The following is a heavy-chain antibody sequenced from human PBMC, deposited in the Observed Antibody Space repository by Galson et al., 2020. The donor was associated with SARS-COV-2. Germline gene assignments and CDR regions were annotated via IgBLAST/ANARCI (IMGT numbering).Heavy chain of an antibody. CDR3: ASGRESSGCLDY. J-gene: IGHJ4*02. V-gene: IGHV4-30-4*01. CDR2: MYYTGSS. Sequence: SETLSLTCTVSGCSIGSGDYYCSCVRPTPGKGLEWIGYMYYTGSSYYNSSRKRRSTISLDTSKNQFSLRLSSVTAADTAVYFCASGRESSGCLDYWCQGILVTVSS. CDR1: GCSIGSGDYY.